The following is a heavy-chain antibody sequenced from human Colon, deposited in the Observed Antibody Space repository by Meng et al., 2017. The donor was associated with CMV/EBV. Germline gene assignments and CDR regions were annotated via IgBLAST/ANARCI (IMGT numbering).Heavy chain of an antibody. CDR2: ISYSGNT. Sequence: SETLSLTCTVSGGSISSSSLYWGWIRQPPGKGLEWIGGTISYSGNTYYKSSLRSRVTVLVDTSKSQFSLKLSSVTAADTAVYYCARVNWNYGAFDIWGQGTMVTVSS. CDR1: GGSISSSSLY. D-gene: IGHD1-7*01. CDR3: ARVNWNYGAFDI. V-gene: IGHV4-39*07. J-gene: IGHJ3*02.